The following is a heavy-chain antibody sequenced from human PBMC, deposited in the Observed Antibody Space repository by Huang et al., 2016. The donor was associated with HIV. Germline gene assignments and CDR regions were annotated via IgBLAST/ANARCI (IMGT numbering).Heavy chain of an antibody. D-gene: IGHD2-15*01. CDR2: FDPEEGET. J-gene: IGHJ3*02. V-gene: IGHV1-24*01. CDR3: ATSTSDVGAGVLRSAFDI. CDR1: GYTVSELS. Sequence: QVQLVESGAELKKPGASVRVSCKVSGYTVSELSLHWVRQAPEKGLEWRGVFDPEEGETIYAQRLQGRVTMTEDTSTDTAYMELSSLRPEDTAVYYCATSTSDVGAGVLRSAFDIWGQGTMVTVSS.